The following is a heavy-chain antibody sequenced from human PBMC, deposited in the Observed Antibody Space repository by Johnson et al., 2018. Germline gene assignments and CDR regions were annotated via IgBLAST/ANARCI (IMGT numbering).Heavy chain of an antibody. J-gene: IGHJ3*01. CDR1: ANSIKSYNW. V-gene: IGHV4-4*02. CDR3: GRTRRDCYSHCAFDL. Sequence: VQLLESGGGLVKPSGTLSLTCVVSANSIKSYNWWSWVRQPPEKGLEWIGETSNSGNTTYNTSLKSGVSISVERSKNYFSLNLFSVTAADTAGYYCGRTRRDCYSHCAFDLWGQGTMVTVSS. D-gene: IGHD2-21*02. CDR2: TSNSGNT.